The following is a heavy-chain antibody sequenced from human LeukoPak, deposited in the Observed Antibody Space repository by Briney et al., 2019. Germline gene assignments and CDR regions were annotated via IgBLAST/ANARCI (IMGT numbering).Heavy chain of an antibody. CDR2: IYYSGST. Sequence: SETLSLTCTVSGGSISSSSYYWGWIRQPPGKGLEWIGCIYYSGSTYYNPSLKSRVTISVDTSKNQFSLKLSSVTAADTALYYCARHYYYDSSGYYSSAFDIWGQGTMVTVSS. D-gene: IGHD3-22*01. J-gene: IGHJ3*02. V-gene: IGHV4-39*01. CDR1: GGSISSSSYY. CDR3: ARHYYYDSSGYYSSAFDI.